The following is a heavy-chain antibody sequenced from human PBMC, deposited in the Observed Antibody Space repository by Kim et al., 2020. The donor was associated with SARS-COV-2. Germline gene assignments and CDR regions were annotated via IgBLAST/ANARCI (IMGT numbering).Heavy chain of an antibody. Sequence: GGSLRLSCAASGFTVSSNYMSWVRQAPGKGLEWVSVIYSGGSTYYADSVKGRFTISRDNSKNTLYLQMNSLRAEDTAVYYCARERRYFDWLLLGDAFDIWGQGTMVTVSS. J-gene: IGHJ3*02. D-gene: IGHD3-9*01. CDR2: IYSGGST. CDR3: ARERRYFDWLLLGDAFDI. V-gene: IGHV3-53*01. CDR1: GFTVSSNY.